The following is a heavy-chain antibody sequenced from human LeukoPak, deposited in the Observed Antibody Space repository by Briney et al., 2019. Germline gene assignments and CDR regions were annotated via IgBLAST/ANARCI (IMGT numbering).Heavy chain of an antibody. CDR1: GFTFSSYW. V-gene: IGHV3-7*01. Sequence: GGSLRLSCAASGFTFSSYWMSWVRQAPGKGLEWVANIKQDGSEKYYVDSVKGRFTISRDNAKNSLYLQMNSLRAEDTAVYYCASSVGITMVRGVIDYWGQGTLVTVSS. CDR3: ASSVGITMVRGVIDY. CDR2: IKQDGSEK. D-gene: IGHD3-10*01. J-gene: IGHJ4*02.